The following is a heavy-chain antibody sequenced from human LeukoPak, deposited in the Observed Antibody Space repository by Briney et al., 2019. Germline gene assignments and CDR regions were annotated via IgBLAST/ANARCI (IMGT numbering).Heavy chain of an antibody. CDR3: ARMYSGDYADY. CDR2: IYYNGNT. V-gene: IGHV4-30-4*08. CDR1: GGSITSGEFY. D-gene: IGHD1-26*01. J-gene: IGHJ4*02. Sequence: SETLSLTCSVSGGSITSGEFYWTWIRQSPGTGLEWIGYIYYNGNTFYNPSLKSRVIISADSSKNQFSLNLSSVTAADTAVYYCARMYSGDYADYWGQGTLATVSS.